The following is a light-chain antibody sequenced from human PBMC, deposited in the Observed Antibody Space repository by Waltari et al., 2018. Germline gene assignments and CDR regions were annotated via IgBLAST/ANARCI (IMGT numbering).Light chain of an antibody. V-gene: IGLV3-1*01. CDR3: QAWDSSTVV. CDR2: QDS. CDR1: KLGDKY. Sequence: SYELTQPPSVSVSPGQTASIPCSGDKLGDKYACWYQQKPGQAPVLVIYQDSKRPSGVPARFSGSNSGNTDTLTISGTQAMDEADCYCQAWDSSTVVFGGGTKLTVL. J-gene: IGLJ2*01.